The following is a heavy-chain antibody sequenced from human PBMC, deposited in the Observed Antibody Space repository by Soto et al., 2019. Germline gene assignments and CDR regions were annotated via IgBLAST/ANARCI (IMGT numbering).Heavy chain of an antibody. CDR3: ARDPRLLLSPSALHD. CDR2: IYYNGTT. CDR1: GGSISSPNFY. Sequence: SETLSLTCTVSGGSISSPNFYWSWIRQHPGKGLEWIGHIYYNGTTYYNPTLKSRVSISVDTSKDQFSLKLSSVTAADTAVYYCARDPRLLLSPSALHDWGPGTLLSGSS. D-gene: IGHD3-10*01. J-gene: IGHJ4*02. V-gene: IGHV4-31*03.